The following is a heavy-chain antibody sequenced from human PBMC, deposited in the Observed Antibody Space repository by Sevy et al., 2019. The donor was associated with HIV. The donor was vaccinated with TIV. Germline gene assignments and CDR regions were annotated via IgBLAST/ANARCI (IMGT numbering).Heavy chain of an antibody. CDR1: GFTFTNVW. D-gene: IGHD3-16*01. J-gene: IGHJ1*01. CDR3: TTGGSLFQH. CDR2: IKSKTDGGTT. Sequence: LGGSLRLSCAASGFTFTNVWMSWVRQAPGKGLEWVAHIKSKTDGGTTDYAAPVRGRLTISRDNSKNKLYLQMNSLKTEDTAVYYCTTGGSLFQHWGQGTLVTVSS. V-gene: IGHV3-15*01.